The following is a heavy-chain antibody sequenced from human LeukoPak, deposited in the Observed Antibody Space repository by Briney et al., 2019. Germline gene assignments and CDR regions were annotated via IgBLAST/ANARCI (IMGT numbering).Heavy chain of an antibody. CDR2: ISAYNGNT. D-gene: IGHD3-9*01. J-gene: IGHJ6*02. V-gene: IGHV1-18*01. CDR1: GYTFTSYG. Sequence: ASVKVSCKASGYTFTSYGISWVRQAPGQGLEWMGWISAYNGNTNYAQKLQGRVTMTTDTSTSTAHMELRSLRSDDTAVYYCAKVMGNLTGPPLYYYYYYGMDVWGQGTTVTVSS. CDR3: AKVMGNLTGPPLYYYYYYGMDV.